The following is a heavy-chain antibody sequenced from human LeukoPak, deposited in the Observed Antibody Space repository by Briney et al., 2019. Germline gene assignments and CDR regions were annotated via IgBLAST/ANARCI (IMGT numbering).Heavy chain of an antibody. CDR1: GYSFSDYY. D-gene: IGHD5-12*01. CDR3: ARKLYSGYGTLDP. CDR2: INPSGGST. J-gene: IGHJ5*02. Sequence: ASVKVSCKASGYSFSDYYIHWMRQAPGQGLEWMGIINPSGGSTSYAQKFQGRVTMTRDMSTSTVYMELSSLRSEDTAVYYCARKLYSGYGTLDPWGQGTLVTVSS. V-gene: IGHV1-46*01.